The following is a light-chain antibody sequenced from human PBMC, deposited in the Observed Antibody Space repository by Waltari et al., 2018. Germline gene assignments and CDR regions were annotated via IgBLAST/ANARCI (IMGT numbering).Light chain of an antibody. V-gene: IGKV3-11*01. CDR2: DAS. J-gene: IGKJ4*01. Sequence: EIVLTPSPATLSLSPGERANLPCRASQSVRSYLAWSQQPPGQAPRLLIYDASNRATGIPARFSGSGSGTDVTLTISSLEPEDFAVYYCQQRSNWPLTFGGGTKVEIK. CDR1: QSVRSY. CDR3: QQRSNWPLT.